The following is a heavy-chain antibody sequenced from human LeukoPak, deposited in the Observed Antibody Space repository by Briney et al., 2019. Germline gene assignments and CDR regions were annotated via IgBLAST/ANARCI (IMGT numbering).Heavy chain of an antibody. CDR3: AGVSRRWFRIDY. CDR2: ISSSSSST. Sequence: KTGGSLRLSCAASGFTFSDYYMTWIRQAPGKGLEWVSYISSSSSSTKYADSVKGRFTISGDKAKNSLYLQMNSLRAEDTAVYYCAGVSRRWFRIDYWGQGTLVTVSS. J-gene: IGHJ4*02. V-gene: IGHV3-11*05. CDR1: GFTFSDYY. D-gene: IGHD6-13*01.